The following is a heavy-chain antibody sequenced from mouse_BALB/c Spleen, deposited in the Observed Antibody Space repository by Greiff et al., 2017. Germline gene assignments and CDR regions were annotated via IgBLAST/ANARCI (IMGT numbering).Heavy chain of an antibody. J-gene: IGHJ2*01. Sequence: EVKLMESGGGLVQPGGSMKLSCVASGFTFSNYWMNWVRQSPEKGLEWVAEIRLKSNNYATHYAESVKGRFTISRDDSKSSVYLQMNNLRAEDTGIYYCTRIYYGYFDYWGQGTTLTVSS. CDR2: IRLKSNNYAT. D-gene: IGHD2-1*01. CDR3: TRIYYGYFDY. CDR1: GFTFSNYW. V-gene: IGHV6-6*02.